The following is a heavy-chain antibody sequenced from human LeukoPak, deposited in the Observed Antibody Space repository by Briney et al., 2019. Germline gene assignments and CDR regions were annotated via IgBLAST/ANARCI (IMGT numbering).Heavy chain of an antibody. CDR2: INPNSGGT. V-gene: IGHV1-2*02. CDR3: ARGNEGYCSGGSCYVGAWFDP. Sequence: ASVKVSCKASGYTFTGYFMHWVRQAPGQGLGWMGWINPNSGGTNYAQKFQGRVTMTRDTSISTAYMELSRLRSDDAAVYYCARGNEGYCSGGSCYVGAWFDPWGQGTRVTVSS. CDR1: GYTFTGYF. J-gene: IGHJ5*02. D-gene: IGHD2-15*01.